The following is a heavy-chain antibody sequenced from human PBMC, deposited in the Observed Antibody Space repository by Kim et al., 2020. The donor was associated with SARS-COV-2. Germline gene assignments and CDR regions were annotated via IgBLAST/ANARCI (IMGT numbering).Heavy chain of an antibody. D-gene: IGHD2-2*01. CDR3: ATEGGTSGRCGYFDF. CDR2: MSSDGFSN. CDR1: GSYI. Sequence: GGSLRLSCVTSGSYIIHWVRQAPGKGLEWVAAMSSDGFSNYFVDSVKGRFTISRDDSKNTVYLELNSLRDEDSAVYYCATEGGTSGRCGYFDFWGQGALVTVSS. J-gene: IGHJ4*02. V-gene: IGHV3-30*04.